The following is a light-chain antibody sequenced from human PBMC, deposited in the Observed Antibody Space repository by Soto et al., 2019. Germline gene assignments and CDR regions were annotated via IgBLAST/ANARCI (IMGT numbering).Light chain of an antibody. Sequence: EIVLTQSPGTLSLSTGERATLSCGASQSVSNNYLAWYQQKPGQAPRLLIYGASNRATGIPDRFSGSGSGTDFTLTISRLEPEDFAVYYCQQYGISGTFGQGTKVDIK. CDR2: GAS. CDR1: QSVSNNY. J-gene: IGKJ1*01. CDR3: QQYGISGT. V-gene: IGKV3-20*01.